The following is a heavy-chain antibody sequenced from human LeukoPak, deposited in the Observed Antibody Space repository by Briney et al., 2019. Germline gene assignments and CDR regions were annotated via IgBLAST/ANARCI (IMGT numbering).Heavy chain of an antibody. V-gene: IGHV3-23*01. CDR1: GFMFSSYG. CDR3: AKDTGLWFGELLGGVDY. J-gene: IGHJ4*02. CDR2: ISGSGEST. Sequence: GGSLRLSCAASGFMFSSYGMNWVRQAPGKGLEWVSGISGSGESTYYADSVKGRFTISRDNSKNTLYLQINSLRAEDTAIYYCAKDTGLWFGELLGGVDYWGQGTLVTVSS. D-gene: IGHD3-10*01.